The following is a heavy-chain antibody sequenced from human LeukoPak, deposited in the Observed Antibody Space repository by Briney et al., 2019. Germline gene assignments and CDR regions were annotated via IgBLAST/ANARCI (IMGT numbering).Heavy chain of an antibody. V-gene: IGHV1-3*04. CDR3: AKVDGDTNFDY. D-gene: IGHD5-24*01. Sequence: ASVKVSCKASGYTFSSYAIHWVRQAPGQRLEWMGWITTVNGNTKYSQTFQGRVVITRDTSASTAFMELSGLRSGDTAVYYCAKVDGDTNFDYWGQGTLVTVSS. CDR2: ITTVNGNT. CDR1: GYTFSSYA. J-gene: IGHJ4*02.